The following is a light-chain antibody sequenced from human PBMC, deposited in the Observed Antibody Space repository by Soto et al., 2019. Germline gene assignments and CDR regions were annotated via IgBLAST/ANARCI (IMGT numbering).Light chain of an antibody. J-gene: IGKJ4*01. V-gene: IGKV1-5*03. CDR3: QQYDSYPLA. CDR2: KAS. CDR1: QSISNW. Sequence: DIQMTQSPSTLSASVGERVTITCRASQSISNWLAWYQQKPGKAPKYLIYKASNLQSGVPSRFSGSGSGTDFTLTISSLQPDDFATYYCQQYDSYPLAFGGGTRVDIK.